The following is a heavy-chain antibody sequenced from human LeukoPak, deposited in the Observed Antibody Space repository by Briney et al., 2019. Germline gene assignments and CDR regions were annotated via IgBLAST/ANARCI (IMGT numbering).Heavy chain of an antibody. J-gene: IGHJ4*02. CDR2: INQDGSQK. D-gene: IGHD3-10*01. CDR1: GFTFSSHW. CDR3: ARNPDELEGVYFDY. V-gene: IGHV3-7*01. Sequence: GGSLRLSCAASGFTFSSHWMNWVRQAPGKGLEWVANINQDGSQKYYVDSVKGRFTTSRDNAKNSLYLQMNSLRAEETAVYYCARNPDELEGVYFDYWGQGSPVTVSS.